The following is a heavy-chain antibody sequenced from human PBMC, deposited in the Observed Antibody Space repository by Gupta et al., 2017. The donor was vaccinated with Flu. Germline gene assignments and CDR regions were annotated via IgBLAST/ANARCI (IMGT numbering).Heavy chain of an antibody. Sequence: LVEFGGGLVKPGGSLRLSGVGSVFTFSNYEFSWVSVAPGKGLEWISYISRTAVTYNIDSVKGRFTISRDNSKNSVYLQMTHLRVEDTALYYCARGHWDSWGQGTLVTVSS. CDR3: ARGHWDS. J-gene: IGHJ4*02. CDR2: ISRTAVT. CDR1: VFTFSNYE. V-gene: IGHV3-48*03.